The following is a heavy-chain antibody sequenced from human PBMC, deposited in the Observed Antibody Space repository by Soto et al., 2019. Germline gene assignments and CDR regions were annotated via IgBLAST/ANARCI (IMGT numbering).Heavy chain of an antibody. CDR3: GKVLWAASIWYPPYDFFVI. CDR1: GFTFSSYG. V-gene: IGHV3-30*18. J-gene: IGHJ3*02. D-gene: IGHD6-13*01. Sequence: GGSLRLSCAASGFTFSSYGMHWVRQAPGKGLEWVAVISYDGSNKYYADSVKGRFTISRDNSKNTLYLQMNSLRAEDTAVYYCGKVLWAASIWYPPYDFFVIWGKGTM. CDR2: ISYDGSNK.